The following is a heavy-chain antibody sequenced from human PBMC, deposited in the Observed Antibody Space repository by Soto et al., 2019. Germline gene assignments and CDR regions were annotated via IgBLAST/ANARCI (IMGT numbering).Heavy chain of an antibody. CDR2: IYPGDSDT. CDR1: GYSCTTYW. Sequence: PGESLKNSCKGSGYSCTTYWIVWVRQMPGKGLEWMGIIYPGDSDTKYGPSFQGQVTISADKSISTAYLQWSSLKASDTAMYYCARLSYYYYYMDVWGKGTTVTVSS. CDR3: ARLSYYYYYMDV. V-gene: IGHV5-51*01. J-gene: IGHJ6*03.